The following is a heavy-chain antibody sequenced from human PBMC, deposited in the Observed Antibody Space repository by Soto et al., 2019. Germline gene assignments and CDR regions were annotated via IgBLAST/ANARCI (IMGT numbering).Heavy chain of an antibody. CDR1: GGSISSSNW. J-gene: IGHJ6*02. CDR3: ARAGRKYTSGGTCFSGLLGRDV. V-gene: IGHV4-4*02. CDR2: IYHSGST. Sequence: QVQLQESGPGLVKPSGTLSLPRAVSGGSISSSNWWSWVRQPQGKGLVWIGEIYHSGSTNYNPCQQSQVTIPVDKSKNHFSLKLSYVTAADTDLYSCARAGRKYTSGGTCFSGLLGRDVWRQGTTVTLSS. D-gene: IGHD2-15*01.